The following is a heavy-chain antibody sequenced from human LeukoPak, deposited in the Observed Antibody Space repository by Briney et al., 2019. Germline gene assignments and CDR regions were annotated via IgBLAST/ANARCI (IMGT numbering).Heavy chain of an antibody. CDR3: ARRGRGTTTLFDY. CDR2: IYYSGST. Sequence: SETLSLTCTVSGGSISSYYWSWIRQPPGKGLEWIGYIYYSGSTNYNPSLKSRVTISVDTSKNQFSLKLSSVTAADTAVYYCARRGRGTTTLFDYWGQGTLVTVSS. CDR1: GGSISSYY. V-gene: IGHV4-59*01. J-gene: IGHJ4*02. D-gene: IGHD1-26*01.